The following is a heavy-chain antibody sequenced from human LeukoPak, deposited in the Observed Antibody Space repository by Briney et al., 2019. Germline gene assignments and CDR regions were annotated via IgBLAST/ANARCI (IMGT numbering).Heavy chain of an antibody. CDR1: GYSISSGYN. J-gene: IGHJ4*01. D-gene: IGHD3-10*01. CDR2: IYHSGST. V-gene: IGHV4-38-2*02. CDR3: ARPRVRGVIIRGFDY. Sequence: SETLSLTCTVSGYSISSGYNWGWIRQPPGKGLEWIGSIYHSGSTYYNPSLKSRVTISVDTSKNQFSLKLSSVTAADTAVYYCARPRVRGVIIRGFDYWGQGTLVTVSS.